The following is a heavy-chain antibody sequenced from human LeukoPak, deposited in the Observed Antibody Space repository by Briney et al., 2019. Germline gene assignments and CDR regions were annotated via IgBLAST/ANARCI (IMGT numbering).Heavy chain of an antibody. CDR1: GYTFTGYY. J-gene: IGHJ3*02. V-gene: IGHV1-2*02. D-gene: IGHD3-22*01. CDR2: INPNSGGT. Sequence: GASVKVSCKASGYTFTGYYMHWVRQAPGQGLEWMGWINPNSGGTNYAQKFQGRVTMTRDTSISTAYMELSRLRSDDTAVYYCVRSDSSGYDAFDIWGQGTMVTVSS. CDR3: VRSDSSGYDAFDI.